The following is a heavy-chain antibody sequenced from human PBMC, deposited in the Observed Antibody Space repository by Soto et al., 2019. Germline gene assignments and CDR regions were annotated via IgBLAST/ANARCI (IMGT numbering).Heavy chain of an antibody. CDR2: IYYSGST. Sequence: SETLSLTCTVSGGSISSYYWSWIRQPPGKGLEWIGYIYYSGSTNYNPSLKSRVTISVDTSKNQFSLKLSSVTAADTAVYYCARHLPVGGYSYGRDYYYYYMDVWGKGTTVTVSS. D-gene: IGHD5-18*01. V-gene: IGHV4-59*08. CDR1: GGSISSYY. CDR3: ARHLPVGGYSYGRDYYYYYMDV. J-gene: IGHJ6*03.